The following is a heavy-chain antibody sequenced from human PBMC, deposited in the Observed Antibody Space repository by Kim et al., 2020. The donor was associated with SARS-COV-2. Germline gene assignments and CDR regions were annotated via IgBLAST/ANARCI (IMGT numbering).Heavy chain of an antibody. CDR3: AATVGYVEMAPASPP. J-gene: IGHJ5*02. Sequence: SVKVSCKASGFTFTSSAVQWVRQARGQRLEWIGWIVVGSGNTNYAQKFQERVTITRDMSTSTAYMELSSLRSEDTAVYYCAATVGYVEMAPASPPWGQGTLVTVSS. V-gene: IGHV1-58*01. CDR2: IVVGSGNT. CDR1: GFTFTSSA. D-gene: IGHD2-8*02.